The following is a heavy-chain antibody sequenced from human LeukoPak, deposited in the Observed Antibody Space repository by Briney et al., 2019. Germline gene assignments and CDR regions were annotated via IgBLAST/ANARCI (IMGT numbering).Heavy chain of an antibody. J-gene: IGHJ4*02. CDR1: GGTFSSYA. CDR2: IIPIFGTA. V-gene: IGHV1-69*13. D-gene: IGHD3-3*01. Sequence: SVKVSCKASGGTFSSYAISWVRQAPGQGLEWMGGIIPIFGTANCAQKFQGRVTITADESTSTAYMELSSLRSEDTAVYYCASLTQGYDFWSGYYKTAPVDYWGQGTLVTVSS. CDR3: ASLTQGYDFWSGYYKTAPVDY.